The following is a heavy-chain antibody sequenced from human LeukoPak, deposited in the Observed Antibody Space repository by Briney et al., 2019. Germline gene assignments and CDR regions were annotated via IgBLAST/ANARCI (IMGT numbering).Heavy chain of an antibody. CDR3: ARVSYSSSWKTFDY. CDR1: GFTFSSYA. CDR2: ISYDGSIN. D-gene: IGHD6-13*01. V-gene: IGHV3-30*04. J-gene: IGHJ4*02. Sequence: GGSLRLSCAASGFTFSSYAMHWVCQAPGKGLEWVALISYDGSINDYADSVKGRFTISRDNSKNTLYLQMNSLRADDTAMYYCARVSYSSSWKTFDYWGQGTLVTVSS.